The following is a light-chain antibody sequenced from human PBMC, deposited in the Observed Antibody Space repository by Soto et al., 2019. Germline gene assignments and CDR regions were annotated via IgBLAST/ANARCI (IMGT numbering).Light chain of an antibody. V-gene: IGKV3-20*01. CDR1: QSVSSSY. CDR2: GAS. Sequence: EIVLTQSPGTLSLSPGERATLSCRASQSVSSSYLAWYQQKPGQAPRLLIYGASSMATGIPGRFSGSGSETDFTLTISRLEPEDFAVYYCQQYGSSSWTCGQGTKVEIK. CDR3: QQYGSSSWT. J-gene: IGKJ1*01.